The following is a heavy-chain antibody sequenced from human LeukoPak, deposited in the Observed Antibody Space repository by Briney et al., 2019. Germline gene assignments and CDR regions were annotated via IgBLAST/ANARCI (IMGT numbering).Heavy chain of an antibody. V-gene: IGHV3-23*01. D-gene: IGHD3-10*01. CDR2: ISGSGGTT. Sequence: GGSLRLSCAASGFTFSSYGMSWVRQAPGKGLEWVSGISGSGGTTCYVDSVKGRFTISRDKSKNTLYLQMNSLRVEDTAVYYCAKGYYYGSGSYLVDYWGQGTLVTVSS. J-gene: IGHJ4*02. CDR3: AKGYYYGSGSYLVDY. CDR1: GFTFSSYG.